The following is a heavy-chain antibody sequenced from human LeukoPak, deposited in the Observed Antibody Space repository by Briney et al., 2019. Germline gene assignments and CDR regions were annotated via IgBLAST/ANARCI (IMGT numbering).Heavy chain of an antibody. CDR1: GYSFSTHW. V-gene: IGHV1-2*02. Sequence: GASVKVSCKASGYSFSTHWMHWVRQAPGQGLEWMGWINPNSGGTNYAQKFQGRVTMTRDTSISTAYMELSRLRSDDTAVYYCARVYYSNSYDYWYFDLWGRGTLVTVSS. CDR3: ARVYYSNSYDYWYFDL. J-gene: IGHJ2*01. D-gene: IGHD6-13*01. CDR2: INPNSGGT.